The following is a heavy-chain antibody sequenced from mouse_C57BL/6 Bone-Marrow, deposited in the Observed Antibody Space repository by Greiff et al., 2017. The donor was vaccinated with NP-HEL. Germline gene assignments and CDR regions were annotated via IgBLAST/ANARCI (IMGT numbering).Heavy chain of an antibody. CDR2: IYPGDGDT. J-gene: IGHJ2*01. CDR1: GYAFSSYW. V-gene: IGHV1-80*01. Sequence: QVQLKQSGAELVKPGASVKISCKASGYAFSSYWMNWVKQRPGKGLEWIGQIYPGDGDTNYNGKFKGKATLTADKSSSTAYMQLSSLPSDYSAVSFCAREDYYARIPYWRQGTPLTVSS. D-gene: IGHD1-1*01. CDR3: AREDYYARIPY.